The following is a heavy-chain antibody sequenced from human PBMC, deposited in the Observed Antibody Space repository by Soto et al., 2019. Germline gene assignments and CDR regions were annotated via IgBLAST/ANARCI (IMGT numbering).Heavy chain of an antibody. D-gene: IGHD1-1*01. J-gene: IGHJ3*02. CDR1: GFSLSTSGVG. CDR2: IYWDDDK. V-gene: IGHV2-5*02. Sequence: QITLKESGPPLVKPTQTLTLTCTFSGFSLSTSGVGVGWIRQPPGKALEWLALIYWDDDKRYSPSLKSRLTITNDTAKTPVVLTMTNMDPVDTATYYCAHRGTGTTPAGHAFDIWGQGTMVTVSS. CDR3: AHRGTGTTPAGHAFDI.